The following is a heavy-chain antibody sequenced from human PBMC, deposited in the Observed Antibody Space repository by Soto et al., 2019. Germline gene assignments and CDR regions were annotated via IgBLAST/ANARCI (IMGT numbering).Heavy chain of an antibody. D-gene: IGHD1-7*01. CDR1: GYTFITYG. CDR2: ISAYNGDT. J-gene: IGHJ4*02. CDR3: ARGGGGTPSRKLQF. Sequence: QVQLVQSGAEVKKPGASVKVSCKASGYTFITYGVTWVRQAPGQGLEWMGWISAYNGDTNYAQNLQGRVTMTTDTATTPEYIELRSLRSDDPAVYYCARGGGGTPSRKLQFWGQGTLVTVSS. V-gene: IGHV1-18*01.